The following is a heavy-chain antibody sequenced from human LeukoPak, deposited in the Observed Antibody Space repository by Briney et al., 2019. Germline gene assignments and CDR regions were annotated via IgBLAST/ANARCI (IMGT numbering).Heavy chain of an antibody. CDR1: GFTFDDYA. CDR3: ARDDPVSGTEWLVLSDY. J-gene: IGHJ4*02. Sequence: PGGSLGLSCAASGFTFDDYAMHWVRQAPGKGLEWVSGISWISGTIGYADSVKGRFTISRDNSKSTLYLQMNSLRAGDTAVYYCARDDPVSGTEWLVLSDYWGQGTLVTVSS. D-gene: IGHD6-19*01. CDR2: ISWISGTI. V-gene: IGHV3-9*01.